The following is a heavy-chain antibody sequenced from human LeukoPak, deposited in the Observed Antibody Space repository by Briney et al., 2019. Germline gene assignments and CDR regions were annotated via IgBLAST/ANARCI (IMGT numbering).Heavy chain of an antibody. Sequence: SETLSLTCTVFGGSISSYYWSWIRQPPGKGLEWIGYIYYSGSTNYNPSLKSRVTISVDTSKNQFSLKLSSVTAADTAVYYCARVTATYYYGSGSPDYFDYWGQGTLVTVSS. J-gene: IGHJ4*02. CDR1: GGSISSYY. D-gene: IGHD3-10*01. CDR3: ARVTATYYYGSGSPDYFDY. V-gene: IGHV4-59*01. CDR2: IYYSGST.